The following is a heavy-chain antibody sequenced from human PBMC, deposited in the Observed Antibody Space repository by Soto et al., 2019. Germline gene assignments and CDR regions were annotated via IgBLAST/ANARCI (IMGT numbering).Heavy chain of an antibody. D-gene: IGHD3-22*01. CDR1: GYKFTSYW. CDR2: IFPSDSDT. J-gene: IGHJ5*02. CDR3: ARKDKSGYFSWFDP. V-gene: IGHV5-51*01. Sequence: GESLKISCTTSGYKFTSYWIAWVRQMPGKGLEWMGIIFPSDSDTRYSPSFQGQVTISADRSTSTVFLQWASLKASDTAVYFCARKDKSGYFSWFDPWGQGTLVTAPQ.